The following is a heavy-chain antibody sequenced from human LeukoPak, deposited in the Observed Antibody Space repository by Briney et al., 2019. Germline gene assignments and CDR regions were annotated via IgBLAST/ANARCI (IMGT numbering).Heavy chain of an antibody. J-gene: IGHJ6*02. V-gene: IGHV1-8*01. D-gene: IGHD5-12*01. CDR1: GYTFTSYD. CDR3: ARQLSGYGYYYYYGMDV. CDR2: MNPNSGNT. Sequence: GASVKVSCKASGYTFTSYDINWVRQATGQGLEWMGWMNPNSGNTGYAQEFQGRVTMTRNTSISTAYMELSSLRSEDTAVYYCARQLSGYGYYYYYGMDVWGQGTTVTVSS.